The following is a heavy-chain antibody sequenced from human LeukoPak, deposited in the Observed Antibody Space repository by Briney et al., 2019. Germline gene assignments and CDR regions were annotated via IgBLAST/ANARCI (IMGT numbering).Heavy chain of an antibody. V-gene: IGHV4-34*01. CDR2: INHSGST. Sequence: SETLSLTCAVYGGSFSGYYWSWIRQPPGKGLEWIGEINHSGSTNYNPSLKSRVTISVDTPKNQFSLKLSSVTAADTAVYYCARGPYDYVWGSYRYMPYYFDYWGQGTLVTVSS. D-gene: IGHD3-16*02. CDR1: GGSFSGYY. J-gene: IGHJ4*02. CDR3: ARGPYDYVWGSYRYMPYYFDY.